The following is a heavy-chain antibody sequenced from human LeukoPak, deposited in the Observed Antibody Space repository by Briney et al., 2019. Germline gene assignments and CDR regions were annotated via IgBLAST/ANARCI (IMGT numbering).Heavy chain of an antibody. V-gene: IGHV4-4*09. CDR2: IYTSGST. CDR1: GGSISSYY. Sequence: KASETLSLTCTVSGGSISSYYWSWIRQPPGKGLEWIGYIYTSGSTNYNPSLKSRVTISVDTSKNQFSLKLSSVTAADTAVYYCARRVLGSGYYTDAFDIWGQGTMVTVSS. CDR3: ARRVLGSGYYTDAFDI. J-gene: IGHJ3*02. D-gene: IGHD3-3*01.